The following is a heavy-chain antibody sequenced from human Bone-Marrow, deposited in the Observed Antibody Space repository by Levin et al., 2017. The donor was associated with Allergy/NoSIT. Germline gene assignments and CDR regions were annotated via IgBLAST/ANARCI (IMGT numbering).Heavy chain of an antibody. J-gene: IGHJ4*02. Sequence: GGSLRLSCAASEFSFDNYAMSWVRQAPGKGLEWVSSISDNGANTFYADSVKGRFTISRDNSKNTLSLQMNSLRDEDTAVYYCLKSPGRDDTFESPLWGQGTLVTVSS. CDR2: ISDNGANT. CDR1: EFSFDNYA. D-gene: IGHD2/OR15-2a*01. CDR3: LKSPGRDDTFESPL. V-gene: IGHV3-23*01.